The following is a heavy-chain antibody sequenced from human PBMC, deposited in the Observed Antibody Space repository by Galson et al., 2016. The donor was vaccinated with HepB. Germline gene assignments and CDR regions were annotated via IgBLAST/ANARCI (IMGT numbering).Heavy chain of an antibody. CDR3: AREGGRDYGGYGGMRYYGMEV. J-gene: IGHJ6*02. CDR1: ALTLSSYA. V-gene: IGHV3-30*01. Sequence: SLRLSCAGSALTLSSYAMHWVRQAPGKGLEWVAVISYDGSNKYYADSVKGRFTISRDNSQNTMYLQMNSLRAEDTAVYYCAREGGRDYGGYGGMRYYGMEVWGQGTTVTVSS. D-gene: IGHD4-17*01. CDR2: ISYDGSNK.